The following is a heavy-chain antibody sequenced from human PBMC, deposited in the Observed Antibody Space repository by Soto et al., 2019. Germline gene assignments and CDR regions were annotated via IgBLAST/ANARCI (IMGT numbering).Heavy chain of an antibody. Sequence: PGGSLRLSCAASGFTFSSYAMHWVRQAPGKGLEWVAVISYDGSNKYYADSVKGRFTISRDNSKNTLYLQMNSLRAEDTAVYYCARDRTRIVVVVAATDYYFDYWGQGTLVTVSS. V-gene: IGHV3-30-3*01. D-gene: IGHD2-15*01. CDR1: GFTFSSYA. CDR2: ISYDGSNK. CDR3: ARDRTRIVVVVAATDYYFDY. J-gene: IGHJ4*02.